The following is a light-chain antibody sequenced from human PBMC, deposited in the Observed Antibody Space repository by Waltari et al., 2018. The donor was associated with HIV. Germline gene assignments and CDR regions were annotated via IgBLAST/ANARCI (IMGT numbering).Light chain of an antibody. CDR2: YVN. J-gene: IGLJ2*01. Sequence: SALTTPPSPSGSPGQSFTIPGTGTPHDLAASKVAPLFYTHHGKAPRLIISYVNNRPSGLPNRFSGSKSGNTASLTVSGLQAEDEATYYCSSDGGTSAGGSRKFYVIFGGGTKLTVL. CDR3: SSDGGTSAGGSRKFYVI. CDR1: PHDLAASKV. V-gene: IGLV2-8*01.